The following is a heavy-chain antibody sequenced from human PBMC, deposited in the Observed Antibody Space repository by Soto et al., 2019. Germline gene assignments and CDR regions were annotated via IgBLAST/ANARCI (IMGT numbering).Heavy chain of an antibody. Sequence: QITLKESGPTLVRPAQTLTLTCAFSGFSLTTYDMGVAWIRQPPGKALEWLALIDWDDDKRYSPSLKDRLAISKDTSRNQVVLTITNMDPGDTATYFCAHAGDYDLLTFDHWGPGTLVTVSS. CDR2: IDWDDDK. D-gene: IGHD4-17*01. CDR3: AHAGDYDLLTFDH. J-gene: IGHJ4*02. CDR1: GFSLTTYDMG. V-gene: IGHV2-5*02.